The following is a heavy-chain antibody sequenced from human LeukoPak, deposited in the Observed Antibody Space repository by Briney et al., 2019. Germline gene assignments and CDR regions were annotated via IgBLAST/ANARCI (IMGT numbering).Heavy chain of an antibody. CDR2: IYTSGST. V-gene: IGHV4-4*09. Sequence: SETLSLTCTVSGGSISSYYWSWIRQPPGKGLEWIGYIYTSGSTNYNPSLKSRVTRSVDTSKNQFSLKLSSVTAADTAVYYGARVYCSSTSCYGYNWFDPWGQGTLVTVSS. CDR3: ARVYCSSTSCYGYNWFDP. D-gene: IGHD2-2*01. CDR1: GGSISSYY. J-gene: IGHJ5*02.